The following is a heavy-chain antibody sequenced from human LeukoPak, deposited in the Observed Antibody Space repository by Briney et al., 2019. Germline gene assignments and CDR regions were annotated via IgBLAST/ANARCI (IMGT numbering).Heavy chain of an antibody. J-gene: IGHJ4*02. Sequence: GGSLRLSCAASGFTFSSYAMGWVRQAPGKGLEWVSAISGSGGSTYYADSVKGRFTISRDNSKNTLYLQMNSLRAEDTAVYYCAKDPGTYYYDSSGYFFLWGQGTLVTVSS. V-gene: IGHV3-23*01. D-gene: IGHD3-22*01. CDR2: ISGSGGST. CDR3: AKDPGTYYYDSSGYFFL. CDR1: GFTFSSYA.